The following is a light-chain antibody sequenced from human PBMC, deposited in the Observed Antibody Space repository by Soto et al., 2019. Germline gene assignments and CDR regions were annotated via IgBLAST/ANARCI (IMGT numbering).Light chain of an antibody. J-gene: IGKJ1*01. V-gene: IGKV3-20*01. CDR1: QGVRSIS. Sequence: EIVLTQSPGTLSLSPGERASLSCRASQGVRSISLAWYQQRPGQPPSLLLYGASSRATGIPDRFTGSGSGTEFTLTISRLEPEDLAVYFCPQDGDAHDTERWTFGPGTKVEIK. CDR3: PQDGDAHDTERWT. CDR2: GAS.